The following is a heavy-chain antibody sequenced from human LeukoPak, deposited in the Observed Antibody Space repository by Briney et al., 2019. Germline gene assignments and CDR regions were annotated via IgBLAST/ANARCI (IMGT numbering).Heavy chain of an antibody. D-gene: IGHD2-21*02. CDR3: AKDALAYCGGDCYWGFDY. V-gene: IGHV3-7*01. CDR2: IKKDGSEK. CDR1: GFTFSNYW. Sequence: GGSLSLSCAASGFTFSNYWMSWVRQPPGKGMEWVSNIKKDGSEKSYVHSVKGRFTIYRENAKNSVYLQMHSLRAEDTAVSYCAKDALAYCGGDCYWGFDYWGQGTLVTVSS. J-gene: IGHJ4*02.